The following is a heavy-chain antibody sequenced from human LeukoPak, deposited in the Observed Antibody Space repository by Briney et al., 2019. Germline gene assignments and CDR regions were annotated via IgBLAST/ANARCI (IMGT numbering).Heavy chain of an antibody. CDR3: ARVESQATTRFDY. CDR1: GYSFTSYW. J-gene: IGHJ4*02. CDR2: IYPGHSDT. D-gene: IGHD5-24*01. Sequence: GESLKISCKGSGYSFTSYWIGWVRQMPGKGLEWMGIIYPGHSDTSYSPSFQGQVTISADKSISTAYLQWSSLKASDTAMYYCARVESQATTRFDYWGQGTLVTVSS. V-gene: IGHV5-51*01.